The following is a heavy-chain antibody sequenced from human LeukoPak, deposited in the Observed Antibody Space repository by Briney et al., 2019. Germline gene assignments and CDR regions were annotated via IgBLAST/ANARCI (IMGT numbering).Heavy chain of an antibody. CDR1: GFTFSTYA. CDR2: ISGSGGSP. CDR3: AKALEQETVIALDS. J-gene: IGHJ4*02. V-gene: IGHV3-23*01. Sequence: GGSLRLSCAASGFTFSTYAMSWVRQAPGKGLEWVSAISGSGGSPYYADSVKGRFTIFRDNSKNTLYLQMNSLRAEDTSIYFCAKALEQETVIALDSWGQGTLDTVSS. D-gene: IGHD6-13*01.